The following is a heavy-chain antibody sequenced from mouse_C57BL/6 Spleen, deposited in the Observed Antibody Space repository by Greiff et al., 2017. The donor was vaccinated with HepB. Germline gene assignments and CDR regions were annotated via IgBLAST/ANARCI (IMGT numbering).Heavy chain of an antibody. D-gene: IGHD2-5*01. V-gene: IGHV5-12*01. CDR2: ISNGGGST. J-gene: IGHJ3*01. CDR3: ARHNYSNFFAY. CDR1: GFTFSDYY. Sequence: EVKVVESGGGLVQPGGSLKLSCAASGFTFSDYYMYWVRQTPEKRLEWVAYISNGGGSTYYPDTVKGRFTISRDNAKNTLYLQMSRLKSEDTAMYYCARHNYSNFFAYWGQGTLVTVSA.